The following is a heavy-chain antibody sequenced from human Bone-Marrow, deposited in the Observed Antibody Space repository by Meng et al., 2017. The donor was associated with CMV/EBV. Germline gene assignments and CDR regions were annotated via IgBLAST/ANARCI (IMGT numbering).Heavy chain of an antibody. V-gene: IGHV3-48*03. CDR3: AKDGRITIFGVVIVPYYYYGMDV. CDR2: ISSSGSTI. Sequence: GGSLRLSCAASGFTFSSYEMNWVRQAPGKGLEWVSYISSSGSTIYYAVSVKGRFTISRDNSKNTLYLQMNSLRAEDTAVYYCAKDGRITIFGVVIVPYYYYGMDVWGQGTTVTGSS. D-gene: IGHD3-3*01. J-gene: IGHJ6*01. CDR1: GFTFSSYE.